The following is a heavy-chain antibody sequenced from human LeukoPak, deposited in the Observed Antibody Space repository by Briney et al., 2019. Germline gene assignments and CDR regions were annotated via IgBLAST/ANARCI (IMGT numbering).Heavy chain of an antibody. CDR3: ARDRVIGVFDY. D-gene: IGHD3-22*01. J-gene: IGHJ4*02. Sequence: SETLSLTCTVSGGSISSSSYYWGWNRQPPGKGLEWIGSIYYSGSTYYNPSLKSRVTISVDTSKNQFSLKLSSVTAADTAVYYCARDRVIGVFDYWGQGTLVTVSS. V-gene: IGHV4-39*07. CDR2: IYYSGST. CDR1: GGSISSSSYY.